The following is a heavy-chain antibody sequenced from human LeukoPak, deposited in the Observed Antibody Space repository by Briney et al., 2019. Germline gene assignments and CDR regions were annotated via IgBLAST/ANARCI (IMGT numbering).Heavy chain of an antibody. Sequence: PGGSLRLSCAASGFTFSSYWMSWVRQAPAKGLEWVANIKQDGSEKYNVDSVKGRFTISRNNAKNSLYLQMNSLRAEDTAVYYWASYCSSTSCYQGFDYWGQGTLVTVSS. J-gene: IGHJ4*02. D-gene: IGHD2-2*01. CDR1: GFTFSSYW. V-gene: IGHV3-7*01. CDR2: IKQDGSEK. CDR3: ASYCSSTSCYQGFDY.